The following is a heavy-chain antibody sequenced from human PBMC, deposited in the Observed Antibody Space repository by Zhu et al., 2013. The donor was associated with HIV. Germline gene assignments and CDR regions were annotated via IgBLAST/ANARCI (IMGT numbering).Heavy chain of an antibody. J-gene: IGHJ3*02. Sequence: QVQLVQSGAEVKKPGASVKVSCKASGYTFTSYDINWVRQATGQGLEWMGWMNPNSGNTGYAQKFQGRVTMTRDTSTSTAYMELSSLISDDAAIYYCARDFTYYYDSSGYYDAFDIWGQGTMVTVSS. CDR1: GYTFTSYD. D-gene: IGHD3-22*01. V-gene: IGHV1-8*01. CDR3: ARDFTYYYDSSGYYDAFDI. CDR2: MNPNSGNT.